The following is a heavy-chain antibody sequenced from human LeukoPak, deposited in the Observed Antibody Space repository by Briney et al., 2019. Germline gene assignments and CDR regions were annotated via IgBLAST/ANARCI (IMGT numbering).Heavy chain of an antibody. D-gene: IGHD2-15*01. CDR2: IGSGGSLI. CDR1: GFTFSSYE. Sequence: GGSLRLSCAAPGFTFSSYEMNWVRQAPGKGLEWVSYIGSGGSLIYYADSVKGRFTISRDNAKNSLYLQMNSLRAEDTALYYCARAAVVASTPPAYWGQGTLVTVSS. CDR3: ARAAVVASTPPAY. V-gene: IGHV3-48*03. J-gene: IGHJ4*02.